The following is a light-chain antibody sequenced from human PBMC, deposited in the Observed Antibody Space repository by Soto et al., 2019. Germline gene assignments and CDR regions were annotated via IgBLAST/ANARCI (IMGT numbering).Light chain of an antibody. J-gene: IGLJ2*01. V-gene: IGLV2-14*01. Sequence: QSALTQPASVSVSPGQSITISCTGTSSDVGGYTFVSWYQHHPGKAPKLLIYEVSYRPSGVSDRFSGSKSGNTASLTISGLQAEDEGDFYCSSYTSRRTVIFGGGTQLTVL. CDR2: EVS. CDR1: SSDVGGYTF. CDR3: SSYTSRRTVI.